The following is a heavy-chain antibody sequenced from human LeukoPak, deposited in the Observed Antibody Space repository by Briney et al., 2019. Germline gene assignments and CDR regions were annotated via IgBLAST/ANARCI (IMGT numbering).Heavy chain of an antibody. V-gene: IGHV3-30*03. CDR2: ISYDGSNK. J-gene: IGHJ4*02. Sequence: PGGSLRLSCAASGFTFSSYGMHWVRQAPGKGLEWVAVISYDGSNKYYADSVKGRFTISRDNSKNTLYLQMNSLKTEDTAVYYCTISYYDFWRGILYYFDYWGQGTLVTVSS. CDR1: GFTFSSYG. D-gene: IGHD3-3*01. CDR3: TISYYDFWRGILYYFDY.